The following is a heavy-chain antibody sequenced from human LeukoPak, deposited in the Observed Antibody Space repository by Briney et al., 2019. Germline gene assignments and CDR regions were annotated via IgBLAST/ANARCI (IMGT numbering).Heavy chain of an antibody. V-gene: IGHV3-30-3*01. J-gene: IGHJ4*02. Sequence: GGSLRLSCAASGFTFSSYWMSWVRQAPGKGLEWVAVISYDGSNKYYADSVKGRFTISRDNSKNTLYLQMNSLRAEDTAVYYCARELEQVGYWGQGTLVTVSS. D-gene: IGHD1/OR15-1a*01. CDR3: ARELEQVGY. CDR2: ISYDGSNK. CDR1: GFTFSSYW.